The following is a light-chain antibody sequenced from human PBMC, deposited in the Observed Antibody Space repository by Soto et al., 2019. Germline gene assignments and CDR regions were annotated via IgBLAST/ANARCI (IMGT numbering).Light chain of an antibody. J-gene: IGKJ5*01. Sequence: VMTQSPATLSVSPGERATLSCRASQSVSSSLAWYQQKPGQAPRLLIYDASTRATGIPARFSGSGSGTEFPLHISSLQSEDFAVYYCQQYNSWPPITFGQGTRLEIK. V-gene: IGKV3-15*01. CDR2: DAS. CDR3: QQYNSWPPIT. CDR1: QSVSSS.